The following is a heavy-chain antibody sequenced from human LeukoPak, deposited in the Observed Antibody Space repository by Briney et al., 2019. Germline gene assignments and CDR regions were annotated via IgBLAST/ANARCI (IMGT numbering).Heavy chain of an antibody. CDR2: IIPIFGTA. Sequence: SVKVSCKASGGTFISYAISWVRQAPGRGLEWMGRIIPIFGTANYEQKFQGRVTITTDESTSTAYMELSSLRSEDTAVYYCARDSSWFDYWGQGTLVTVSS. J-gene: IGHJ4*02. V-gene: IGHV1-69*05. CDR1: GGTFISYA. CDR3: ARDSSWFDY. D-gene: IGHD6-13*01.